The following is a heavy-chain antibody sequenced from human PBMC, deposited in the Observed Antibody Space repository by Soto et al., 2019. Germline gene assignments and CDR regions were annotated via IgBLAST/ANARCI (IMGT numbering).Heavy chain of an antibody. V-gene: IGHV4-4*09. CDR3: ARPQGSGWYYLDY. Sequence: SETLSLTCTVSGGSISSYFWSWIRQPPGKGLEWIGYIYNSGSTTYNPSLKSRVTISVDTSKNQLSLKLRSVTAADTAVYYCARPQGSGWYYLDYWGQGTLVTVSS. J-gene: IGHJ4*02. CDR2: IYNSGST. D-gene: IGHD6-19*01. CDR1: GGSISSYF.